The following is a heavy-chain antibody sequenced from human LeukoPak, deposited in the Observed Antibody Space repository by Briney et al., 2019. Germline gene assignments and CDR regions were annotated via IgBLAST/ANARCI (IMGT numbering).Heavy chain of an antibody. CDR2: ISSSSTI. V-gene: IGHV3-48*02. CDR1: GFTFSSYS. CDR3: ARANGMDV. Sequence: GGSLRLSCTASGFTFSSYSMNWVRQAPGKGLEWVSYISSSSTIYYTDSVKGRFTISRDNAKNSLYLQMSSLRDEDTAVYYCARANGMDVWGQGTAVTVSS. J-gene: IGHJ6*02.